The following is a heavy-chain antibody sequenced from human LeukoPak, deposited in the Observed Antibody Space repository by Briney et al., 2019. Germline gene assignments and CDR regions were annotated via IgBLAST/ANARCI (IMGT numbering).Heavy chain of an antibody. CDR3: AKPSREGFMIVVGIVPRAGDYFDY. CDR1: GFTFSSYA. D-gene: IGHD3-22*01. Sequence: GGSLRLSCAASGFTFSSYAMSWVRQAPGKGLEWVSAISGSGGSTYYADSVKGRFTISRDNSKNTLYLQMNSLRAEDTAVYYCAKPSREGFMIVVGIVPRAGDYFDYWGQGTLVTVSS. V-gene: IGHV3-23*01. CDR2: ISGSGGST. J-gene: IGHJ4*02.